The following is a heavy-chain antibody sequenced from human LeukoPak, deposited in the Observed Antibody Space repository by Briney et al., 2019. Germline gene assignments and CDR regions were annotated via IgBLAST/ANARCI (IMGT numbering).Heavy chain of an antibody. CDR3: ARKDVDTAMVPKTGYYYYGMDV. CDR1: GFTFSSYG. CDR2: IWFDGSNK. V-gene: IGHV3-33*01. J-gene: IGHJ6*04. D-gene: IGHD5-18*01. Sequence: GRSLTLSCAASGFTFSSYGMHWVRQAPGKGLGWVAVIWFDGSNKYYADSVKGRFTISRDNSKNTLYLQMNSLRAEDTAVYYCARKDVDTAMVPKTGYYYYGMDVWGKGTTVTVSS.